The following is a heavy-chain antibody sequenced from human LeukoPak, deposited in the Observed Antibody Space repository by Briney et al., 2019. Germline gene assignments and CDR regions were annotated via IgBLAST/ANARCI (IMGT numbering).Heavy chain of an antibody. J-gene: IGHJ4*02. CDR2: IIPIFGTA. D-gene: IGHD5-12*01. CDR1: GGTFSSYA. Sequence: VASVKVSCKASGGTFSSYAISWVRQAPGQGLEWMGGIIPIFGTANYAQKFQGRVTITADESTSTAYMELSSLRSEDTAVYYCARTRDQPLYWLYPDYWGQGTLVTVSS. CDR3: ARTRDQPLYWLYPDY. V-gene: IGHV1-69*13.